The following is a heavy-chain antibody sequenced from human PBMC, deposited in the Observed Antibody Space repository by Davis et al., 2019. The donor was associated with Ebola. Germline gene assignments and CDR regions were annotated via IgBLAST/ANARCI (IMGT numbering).Heavy chain of an antibody. D-gene: IGHD3-9*01. V-gene: IGHV3-23*01. CDR1: GFTFSSYA. CDR2: ISGSGGST. J-gene: IGHJ6*02. Sequence: GESLKISCAASGFTFSSYAMSWVRQAPGKGLEWVSAISGSGGSTYYADPVKGRFTISRDNSKNSLYLQMNSLRAEDTAVYYCARDVLRYFDWLQGGMDVWGQGTTVTVSS. CDR3: ARDVLRYFDWLQGGMDV.